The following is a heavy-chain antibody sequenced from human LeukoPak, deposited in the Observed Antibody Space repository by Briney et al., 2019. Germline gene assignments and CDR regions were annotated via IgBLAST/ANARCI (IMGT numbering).Heavy chain of an antibody. CDR2: ISSSSSYI. CDR3: ARGGSGSYYHLFDY. D-gene: IGHD3-10*01. CDR1: GFTFSSYA. V-gene: IGHV3-21*01. Sequence: GSLRLSCAASGFTFSSYAMSWVRQAPGKGLEWVSSISSSSSYIYYADSVKGRFTISRDNAKNSLYLQMNSLRAEDTAVYYCARGGSGSYYHLFDYWGQGTLVTVSS. J-gene: IGHJ4*02.